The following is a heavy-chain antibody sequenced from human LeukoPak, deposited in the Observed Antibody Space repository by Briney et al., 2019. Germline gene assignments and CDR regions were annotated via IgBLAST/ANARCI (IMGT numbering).Heavy chain of an antibody. V-gene: IGHV4-38-2*02. CDR3: ARFYYDSSGYYEMGYYFDY. J-gene: IGHJ4*02. CDR1: GYSISSGYY. CDR2: IYHSGST. Sequence: PSETLSLTCTVSGYSISSGYYWGWIRQPPGKGLEWIGSIYHSGSTYYNPSLKSRVTISVDTSKNQFSLKLSSVTAADTAVYYCARFYYDSSGYYEMGYYFDYWGQGTLVTVSS. D-gene: IGHD3-22*01.